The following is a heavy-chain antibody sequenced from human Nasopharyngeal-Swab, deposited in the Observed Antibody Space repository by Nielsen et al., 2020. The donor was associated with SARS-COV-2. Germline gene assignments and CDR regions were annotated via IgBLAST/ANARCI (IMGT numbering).Heavy chain of an antibody. D-gene: IGHD3-22*01. CDR2: IKSKRDGRTE. J-gene: IGHJ2*01. CDR3: TTDSYDNRIFDL. CDR1: GLTLSNAW. V-gene: IGHV3-15*01. Sequence: GESLKISCAASGLTLSNAWMSWVRQAPGKGLEWIGRIKSKRDGRTEDYAAPVKGRFTISRDDSENTLYLQMNSLKTEDTAVYYCTTDSYDNRIFDLWGRGSLVTVSS.